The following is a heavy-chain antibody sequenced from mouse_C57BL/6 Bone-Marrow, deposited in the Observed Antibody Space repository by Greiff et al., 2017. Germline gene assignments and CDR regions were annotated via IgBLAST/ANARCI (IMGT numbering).Heavy chain of an antibody. CDR2: IHPNSGST. V-gene: IGHV1-64*01. D-gene: IGHD1-1*01. Sequence: VQLQQPGAELVKPGASVKLSCKASGYTFTSYWMHWVKQRPGQGLEWIGMIHPNSGSTNYNEKFKSKATLTVDKSSGTAYMQLSSLTSEDSAVYYCARREPTVVRFDYWGQGTTLTVSS. CDR1: GYTFTSYW. J-gene: IGHJ2*01. CDR3: ARREPTVVRFDY.